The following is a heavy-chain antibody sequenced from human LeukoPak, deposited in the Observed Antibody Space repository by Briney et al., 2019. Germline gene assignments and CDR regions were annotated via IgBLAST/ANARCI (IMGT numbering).Heavy chain of an antibody. Sequence: GESLKISCKGSGYSFTSYWIGWVRQMPGKGPEWMGIIYPGDSDTRYSPSFQGQVTISADKSISTAYLQWSSLQASDTAMYYCASGHDSSAPNAFDIWAQGTMVTVSS. D-gene: IGHD3-22*01. CDR2: IYPGDSDT. CDR3: ASGHDSSAPNAFDI. CDR1: GYSFTSYW. J-gene: IGHJ3*02. V-gene: IGHV5-51*01.